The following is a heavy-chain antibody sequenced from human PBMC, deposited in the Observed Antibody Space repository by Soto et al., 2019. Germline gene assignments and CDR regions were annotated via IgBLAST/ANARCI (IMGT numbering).Heavy chain of an antibody. V-gene: IGHV3-33*01. Sequence: GGSLRLSCAASGFTFSSYGMHWVRQAPGKGLEWVAVIWYDGSNKYYADSVKGRFTISRDNSKNTLYLQMNSLRAEDTAVYYCARGLSIEVAGYWGQGTLVTVSS. J-gene: IGHJ4*02. D-gene: IGHD6-19*01. CDR2: IWYDGSNK. CDR3: ARGLSIEVAGY. CDR1: GFTFSSYG.